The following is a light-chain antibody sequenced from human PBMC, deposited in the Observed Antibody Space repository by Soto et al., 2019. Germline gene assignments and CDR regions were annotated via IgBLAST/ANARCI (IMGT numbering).Light chain of an antibody. CDR1: QSVSSSY. CDR2: GAS. J-gene: IGKJ1*01. CDR3: QQYGSSPWT. Sequence: EIVLTQSPGTLSLSPGERATLSCRASQSVSSSYLAWYQQKPGQAPRLLIYGASSMATGIPARFSGSGSGTEFTLTISRLEPEDVAVYYCQQYGSSPWTFGQGTKVEIK. V-gene: IGKV3-20*01.